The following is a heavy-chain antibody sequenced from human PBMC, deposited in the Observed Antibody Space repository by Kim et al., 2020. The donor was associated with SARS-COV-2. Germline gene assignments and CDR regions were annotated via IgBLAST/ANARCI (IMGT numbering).Heavy chain of an antibody. CDR3: ARALRRGSYYG. D-gene: IGHD1-26*01. CDR2: T. Sequence: TNYNPSLKRRVTRSVDTSKNQFSLKLSSVTAADTAVYYCARALRRGSYYGWGQGTLVTVSS. J-gene: IGHJ4*02. V-gene: IGHV4-34*01.